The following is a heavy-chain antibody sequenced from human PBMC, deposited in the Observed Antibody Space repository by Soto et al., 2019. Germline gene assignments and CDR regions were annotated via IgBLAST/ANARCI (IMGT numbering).Heavy chain of an antibody. J-gene: IGHJ6*02. Sequence: QVQLQESGPGLVKPSQTLSLTCTVSGGSISSGGYYWSWIRQHPGKGLEWFGYIYYSGSTYYNPSLKSRVTMSVDTSKHQFSLKLSSVTAADTAVYYCARDYGDSYGMDVWGHGTTVSVSS. V-gene: IGHV4-31*03. CDR1: GGSISSGGYY. CDR3: ARDYGDSYGMDV. D-gene: IGHD4-17*01. CDR2: IYYSGST.